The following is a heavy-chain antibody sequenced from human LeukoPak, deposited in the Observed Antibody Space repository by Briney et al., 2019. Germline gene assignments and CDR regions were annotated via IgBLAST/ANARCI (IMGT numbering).Heavy chain of an antibody. V-gene: IGHV4-38-2*01. CDR1: GYSVGSAYY. J-gene: IGHJ5*02. Sequence: SETLSLTCAVSGYSVGSAYYWVWIRQPPGKGLEWLGTISHNGNAYYNPSLKSRLTMSVDTSKNQFSLNLNSVTAADTAVYFCARGPNWDSWFDPWGQGALVTVSS. CDR3: ARGPNWDSWFDP. D-gene: IGHD3-16*01. CDR2: ISHNGNA.